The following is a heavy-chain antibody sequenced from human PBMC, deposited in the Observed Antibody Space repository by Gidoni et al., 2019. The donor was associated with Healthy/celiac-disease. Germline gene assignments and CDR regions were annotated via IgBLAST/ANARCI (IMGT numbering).Heavy chain of an antibody. Sequence: EVRLVESGGGLVQPGGSLRLSCAASGFTVSSYSMSWVRQAPGKGLEWVSVIYSGGSTYYADSEKGRFTISRDNSKNTLYLKMNSLRAEDTAVYYCASRRVTMVRGVIINDAFDIWGQGTMVTVSS. CDR2: IYSGGST. CDR1: GFTVSSYS. V-gene: IGHV3-66*02. D-gene: IGHD3-10*01. J-gene: IGHJ3*02. CDR3: ASRRVTMVRGVIINDAFDI.